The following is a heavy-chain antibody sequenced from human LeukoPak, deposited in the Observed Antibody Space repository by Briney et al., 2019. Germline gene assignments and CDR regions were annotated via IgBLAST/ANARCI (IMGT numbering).Heavy chain of an antibody. CDR3: ARAGYQLLEGNYYYYGMDV. J-gene: IGHJ6*02. Sequence: SETLSLTCTVSGGTISSYYWSWIRQPAGKGLEWIGRIYTSGSTKYNPSLKSRVTMSVDTSKNQFSLKLSSVTAADTAVYYCARAGYQLLEGNYYYYGMDVWGQGTTVTVSS. V-gene: IGHV4-4*07. D-gene: IGHD2-2*01. CDR2: IYTSGST. CDR1: GGTISSYY.